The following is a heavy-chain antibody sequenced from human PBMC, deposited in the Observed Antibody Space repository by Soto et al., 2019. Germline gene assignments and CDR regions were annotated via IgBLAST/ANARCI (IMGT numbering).Heavy chain of an antibody. D-gene: IGHD6-19*01. CDR2: IYSGGST. J-gene: IGHJ4*02. CDR3: ARVVGRSSGWYRDY. CDR1: GFTVSSNY. V-gene: IGHV3-66*01. Sequence: PGGSLRLSCAASGFTVSSNYMSWVRQAPGKGLEWVSVIYSGGSTYYADSVKGRFTISRDNSKNTLYLQMNSLRAEDTAVYYCARVVGRSSGWYRDYWGQGTLVTVSS.